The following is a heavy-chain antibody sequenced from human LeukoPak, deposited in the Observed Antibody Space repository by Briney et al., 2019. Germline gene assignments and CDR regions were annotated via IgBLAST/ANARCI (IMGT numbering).Heavy chain of an antibody. J-gene: IGHJ3*02. CDR3: ARTRDSGGPHYAFDI. CDR1: EFTFSNYA. CDR2: IGGSGGYT. D-gene: IGHD6-25*01. V-gene: IGHV3-23*01. Sequence: GGSLRLSCAASEFTFSNYAVSWVRQAPGKGLEWVSVIGGSGGYTYYADSVKGRFTISRDNSKNTLYLQMNSLRAEDTAVYYCARTRDSGGPHYAFDIWGQGTMVTVSS.